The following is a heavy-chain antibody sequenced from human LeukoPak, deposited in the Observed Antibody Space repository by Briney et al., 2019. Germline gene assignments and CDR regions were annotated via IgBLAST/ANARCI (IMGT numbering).Heavy chain of an antibody. CDR3: AKGSF. Sequence: PSGGSLRLSCAASGFTVSSNYMSWVRQAPGKGLEWVSGISESGGSTYYADSVKGRFTSSRDNSKNTLYLQMNNLRAEDTAAYYCAKGSFWGQGTLVTVSS. CDR1: GFTVSSNY. CDR2: ISESGGST. D-gene: IGHD3-10*01. J-gene: IGHJ4*02. V-gene: IGHV3-23*01.